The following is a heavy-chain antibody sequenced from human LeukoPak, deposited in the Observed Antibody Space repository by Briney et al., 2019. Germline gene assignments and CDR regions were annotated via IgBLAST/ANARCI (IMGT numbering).Heavy chain of an antibody. Sequence: PSETLSLTCTVSGGSISSYYWSWIRQPPGKGLEWIGYIYYSGSTNYNPSLKSRVTISVDTSKNQFSLKLSSVTAADTAVYYCARQTRIAAAADFDYWGQGTLVTVSS. V-gene: IGHV4-59*08. CDR2: IYYSGST. CDR1: GGSISSYY. D-gene: IGHD6-13*01. CDR3: ARQTRIAAAADFDY. J-gene: IGHJ4*02.